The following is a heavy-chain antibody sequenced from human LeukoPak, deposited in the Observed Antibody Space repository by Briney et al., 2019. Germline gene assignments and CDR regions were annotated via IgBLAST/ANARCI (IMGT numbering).Heavy chain of an antibody. CDR3: ASYSSGSDY. V-gene: IGHV4-34*01. CDR2: INHSGST. D-gene: IGHD6-19*01. Sequence: PSETLSLTCAVYGGSFSGYYWSWIRQPPGKGLEWIGEINHSGSTNYNPSLKSRVTISVDTSKNQFSLKLSSVTAADTAVYYCASYSSGSDYWGQGTLVTVSS. CDR1: GGSFSGYY. J-gene: IGHJ4*02.